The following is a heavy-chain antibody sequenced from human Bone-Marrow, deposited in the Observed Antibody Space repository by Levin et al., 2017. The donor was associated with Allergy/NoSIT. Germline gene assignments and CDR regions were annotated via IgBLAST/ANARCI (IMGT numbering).Heavy chain of an antibody. CDR3: ARDSSGWQRGWFDP. Sequence: GGSLRLSCAASGFTFSSYAMHWVRQAPGKGLEWVAVISYDGSNKYYADSVKGRFTISRDNSKNTLYLQMNSLRAEDTAVYYCARDSSGWQRGWFDPWGQGTLVTVSS. CDR1: GFTFSSYA. V-gene: IGHV3-30-3*01. CDR2: ISYDGSNK. J-gene: IGHJ5*02. D-gene: IGHD6-19*01.